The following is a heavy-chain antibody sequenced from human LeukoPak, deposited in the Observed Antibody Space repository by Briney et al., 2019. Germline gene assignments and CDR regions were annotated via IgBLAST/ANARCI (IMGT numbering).Heavy chain of an antibody. J-gene: IGHJ6*03. V-gene: IGHV4-59*08. CDR2: IYHSGST. D-gene: IGHD4-17*01. Sequence: PSETLSLTCTVSGGSISSDYWTWIRQPPGKGLEWIGYIYHSGSTKYNPSLKGRVTISVATSKNQFSLNLRSVTATDTTVYYCAKKGRTYTDYGGYYDYMDVWGKGTTVTVS. CDR3: AKKGRTYTDYGGYYDYMDV. CDR1: GGSISSDY.